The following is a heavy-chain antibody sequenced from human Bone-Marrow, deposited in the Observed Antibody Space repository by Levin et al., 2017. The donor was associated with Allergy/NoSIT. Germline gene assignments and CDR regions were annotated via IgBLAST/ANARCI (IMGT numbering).Heavy chain of an antibody. D-gene: IGHD3-22*01. J-gene: IGHJ4*02. Sequence: PSETLSLTCSVSGDSISGSTSYWAWIRQRPGKGLEWLGSVYYSGSTYDNPSLRSRVTISVDTSKNQFSLKLTSVTAADTAVYFCARDPQSYFDTNGYYDYWGQGTLVTVSS. CDR3: ARDPQSYFDTNGYYDY. CDR1: GDSISGSTSY. CDR2: VYYSGST. V-gene: IGHV4-39*07.